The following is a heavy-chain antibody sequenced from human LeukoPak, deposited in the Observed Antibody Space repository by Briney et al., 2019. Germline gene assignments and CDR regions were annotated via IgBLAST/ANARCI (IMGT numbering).Heavy chain of an antibody. D-gene: IGHD5-18*01. J-gene: IGHJ4*02. CDR2: IYYSGST. CDR1: GASVSSGSYY. V-gene: IGHV4-61*01. CDR3: ARGSRGYTYG. Sequence: SSETLSLTCTVSGASVSSGSYYWSWIRQPPGKGLEWIGYIYYSGSTNYNPSLKSRVTISVDTSKNQFSLKLSSVTAADTAVYYCARGSRGYTYGWGQGILVTVSS.